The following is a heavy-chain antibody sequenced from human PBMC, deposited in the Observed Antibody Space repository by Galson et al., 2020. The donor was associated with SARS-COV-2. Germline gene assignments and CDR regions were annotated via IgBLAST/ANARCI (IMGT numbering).Heavy chain of an antibody. D-gene: IGHD5-12*01. CDR1: VGSMNTST. CDR3: ASYGYRSTGGMSV. CDR2: VFYSGTT. Sequence: SETLSLTCTVSVGSMNTSTWNWIRQSPEKGLEWIGFVFYSGTTTYNPSLKSRVTISLDTSKHQFSLKLSSVTAADTAVYYWASYGYRSTGGMSVWGQVTTVTVSS. J-gene: IGHJ6*02. V-gene: IGHV4-59*13.